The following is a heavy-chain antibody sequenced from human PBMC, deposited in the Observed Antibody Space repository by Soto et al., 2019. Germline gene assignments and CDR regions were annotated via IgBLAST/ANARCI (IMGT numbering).Heavy chain of an antibody. CDR2: IWFDGSKK. CDR1: GFTFRSYG. J-gene: IGHJ6*02. D-gene: IGHD2-2*01. Sequence: QMQLVESGGGVVQPGRSLRLSCAASGFTFRSYGIHWVRQAPGKGLEWVALIWFDGSKKYYVDSVKGRFAVSRDNWKNTLYLQMNSLRVEDTAVYYCARDRLVPYGYGMDVWGQGTTVTVSS. V-gene: IGHV3-33*01. CDR3: ARDRLVPYGYGMDV.